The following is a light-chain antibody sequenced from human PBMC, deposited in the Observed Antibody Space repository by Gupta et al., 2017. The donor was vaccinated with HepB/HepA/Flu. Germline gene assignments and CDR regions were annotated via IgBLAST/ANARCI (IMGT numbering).Light chain of an antibody. CDR2: AES. CDR1: DLIASS. CDR3: QQYDSYPLT. Sequence: DIQITQSPSSLSASVGDRVTITCRANDLIASSVAWFQQKPGKGPKALIDAESSLQSGVPSRFSGSGSGTDFTLTISSLQPEDFGTYYCQQYDSYPLTVGGGTKVEIK. J-gene: IGKJ4*01. V-gene: IGKV1-16*01.